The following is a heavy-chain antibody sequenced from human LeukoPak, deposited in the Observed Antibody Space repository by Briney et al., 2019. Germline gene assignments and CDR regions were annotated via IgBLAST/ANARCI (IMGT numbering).Heavy chain of an antibody. Sequence: GGSLRLSCAASGFTFSNYWMSWVRQAPGKGLEGVANIKEDGSDKYYVDSVMGRFTISRDNAKKSLYLQMNGLRAEDTAVYYCARDETFCSGDTCYTRGYFAFWAREPWSPSPQ. J-gene: IGHJ4*02. CDR2: IKEDGSDK. V-gene: IGHV3-7*01. CDR1: GFTFSNYW. D-gene: IGHD2-15*01. CDR3: ARDETFCSGDTCYTRGYFAF.